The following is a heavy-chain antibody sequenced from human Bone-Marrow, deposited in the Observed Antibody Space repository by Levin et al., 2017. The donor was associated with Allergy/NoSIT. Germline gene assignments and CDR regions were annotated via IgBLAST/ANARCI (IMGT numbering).Heavy chain of an antibody. CDR2: ISGSGGST. V-gene: IGHV3-23*01. CDR3: AKDILQQQLVPDGMDV. D-gene: IGHD6-13*01. J-gene: IGHJ6*02. Sequence: GESLKISCAASGFTFSSYAMSWVRQAPGKGLEWVSAISGSGGSTYYADSVKGRFTISRDNSKNTLYLQMNSLRAEDTAVYYCAKDILQQQLVPDGMDVWGQGTTVTVSS. CDR1: GFTFSSYA.